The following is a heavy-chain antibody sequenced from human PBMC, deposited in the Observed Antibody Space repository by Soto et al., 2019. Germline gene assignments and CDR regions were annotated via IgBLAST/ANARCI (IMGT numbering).Heavy chain of an antibody. CDR1: GYSFTSYW. J-gene: IGHJ1*01. V-gene: IGHV5-51*01. Sequence: GESLKISCKGSGYSFTSYWIGWVRQMPGKGLEWMGIIYPGDSDTRYSPSFQGQVTISADKSISTAYLQWSSLKASDTAMYYCARLYYYDSSGNQYFKHWGQGTLVTVSS. CDR3: ARLYYYDSSGNQYFKH. CDR2: IYPGDSDT. D-gene: IGHD3-22*01.